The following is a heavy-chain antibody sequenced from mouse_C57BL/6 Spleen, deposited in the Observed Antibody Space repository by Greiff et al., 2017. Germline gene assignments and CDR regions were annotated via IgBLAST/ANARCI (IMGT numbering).Heavy chain of an antibody. CDR2: INPSNGGT. J-gene: IGHJ3*01. CDR1: GYTFTSYW. Sequence: QVQLQQPGTELVKPGASVKLSCKASGYTFTSYWMHWVKPRPGQGLEWIGNINPSNGGTNYNEKFKSKATLTVDKSSSTAYMQLSSLTSEDSAVYYCARPGAYYSNYEFAYWGQGTLVTVSA. CDR3: ARPGAYYSNYEFAY. D-gene: IGHD2-5*01. V-gene: IGHV1-53*01.